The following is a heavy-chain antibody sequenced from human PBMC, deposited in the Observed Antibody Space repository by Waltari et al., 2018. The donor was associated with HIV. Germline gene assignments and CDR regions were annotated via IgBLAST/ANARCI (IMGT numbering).Heavy chain of an antibody. CDR2: ISSSSTTR. CDR1: RFIFTRYS. D-gene: IGHD2-2*01. Sequence: EVQLVESGGGLVQPGGCLRLSCAASRFIFTRYSMNWVSPAPGKGLEWVSHISSSSTTRYYTDSVKGRFTISRDNAKNSLYLQMNSLRAEDTAVYYCARDYCSSTSCTVDYWGQGTLVTVSS. V-gene: IGHV3-48*01. J-gene: IGHJ4*02. CDR3: ARDYCSSTSCTVDY.